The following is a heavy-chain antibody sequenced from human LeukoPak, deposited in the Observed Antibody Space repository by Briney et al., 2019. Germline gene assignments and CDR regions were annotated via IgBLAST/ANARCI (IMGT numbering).Heavy chain of an antibody. J-gene: IGHJ3*02. V-gene: IGHV5-51*03. Sequence: GEFLEISWHASCYSFTSYLNGLGRPLPGKGVCLMGIIYPGDSDTRYSTFFQGQGTISACKSISTASLQWSSLKASDTAIYYCARLTDSVYAFVIWGQGTMLIVSS. CDR2: IYPGDSDT. D-gene: IGHD5/OR15-5a*01. CDR3: ARLTDSVYAFVI. CDR1: CYSFTSYL.